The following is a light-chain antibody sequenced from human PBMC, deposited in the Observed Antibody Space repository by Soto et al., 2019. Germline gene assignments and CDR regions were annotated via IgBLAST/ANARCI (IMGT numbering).Light chain of an antibody. V-gene: IGKV3-20*01. CDR2: AAS. CDR3: QHYDSSLWT. CDR1: QSVNSKY. Sequence: EIVLTQSPGTLSLSPGERATLSCRASQSVNSKYLGWYQQKPGQAPRLLIFAASSRATGIPDRFSGSGSGTDFTLTISRLEPEDFAVYYCQHYDSSLWTFGQGTKVEI. J-gene: IGKJ1*01.